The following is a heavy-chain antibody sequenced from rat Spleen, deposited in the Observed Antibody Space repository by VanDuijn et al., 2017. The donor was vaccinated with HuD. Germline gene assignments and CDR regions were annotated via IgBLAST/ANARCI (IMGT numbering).Heavy chain of an antibody. CDR3: ARRHYGYTDYFDY. CDR1: GFTFSNYD. CDR2: ISYGDSSGHSST. D-gene: IGHD1-9*01. V-gene: IGHV5-29*01. Sequence: EVQLVESDGGLVQPGKSLKLSCAASGFTFSNYDMAWVRQAPTKGLEWVATISYGDSSGHSSTYYRDSVKGRFTISRDNAKSTLSLQMDSLRSEDTATYYCARRHYGYTDYFDYWGQGVMVTVSS. J-gene: IGHJ2*01.